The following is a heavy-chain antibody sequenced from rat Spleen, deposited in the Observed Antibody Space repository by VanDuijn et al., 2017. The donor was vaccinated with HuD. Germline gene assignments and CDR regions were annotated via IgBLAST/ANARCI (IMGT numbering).Heavy chain of an antibody. Sequence: EVQLMETGGGLVQPGKSLKLTCDTSGVTFSTAWMNWVRQSPEKGLEWIARVKPKSTNYATEYAESVKGRFTVSRDDSKRSTYLQMDSLKEEDTATYYCTLNHYFDYWGQGVMVTVSS. J-gene: IGHJ2*01. CDR2: VKPKSTNYAT. CDR1: GVTFSTAW. V-gene: IGHV6-10*01. CDR3: TLNHYFDY. D-gene: IGHD3-4*01.